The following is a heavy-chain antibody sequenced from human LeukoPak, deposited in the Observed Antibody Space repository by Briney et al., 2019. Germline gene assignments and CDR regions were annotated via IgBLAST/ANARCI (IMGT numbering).Heavy chain of an antibody. CDR1: GGTFSSYA. V-gene: IGHV1-69*05. Sequence: SVKVSCKASGGTFSSYAISWVRQAPGQGLEWMGGIIPIFGTANYAQKFQGRVTITTDESTSTAYMELSSLRSEDTAVYYCARGLEVVVAATQAVKDAFDIWGQGTMVTVSS. CDR3: ARGLEVVVAATQAVKDAFDI. J-gene: IGHJ3*02. CDR2: IIPIFGTA. D-gene: IGHD2-15*01.